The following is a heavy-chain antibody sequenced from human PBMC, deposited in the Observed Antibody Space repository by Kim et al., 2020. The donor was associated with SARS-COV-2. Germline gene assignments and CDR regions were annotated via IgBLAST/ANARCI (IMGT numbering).Heavy chain of an antibody. D-gene: IGHD3-10*01. V-gene: IGHV3-NL1*01. J-gene: IGHJ4*01. CDR3: GFGSGSYYIEY. Sequence: DYSESVRGRFTISRDDSKEMVYLQMNSLRVDDTAIYYCGFGSGSYYIEYWGQGTLVSVSS.